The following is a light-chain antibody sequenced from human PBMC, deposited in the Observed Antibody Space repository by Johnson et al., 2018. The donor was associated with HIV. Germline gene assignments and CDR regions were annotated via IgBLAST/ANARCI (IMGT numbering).Light chain of an antibody. J-gene: IGLJ1*01. Sequence: QSVLTQPPSVSAAPGQKVTISCSGSSYNIGNNYVSWYQQLPGTAPKLLIYDNNKRPSGIPDRFSGSKSGTSATLGITGLQTGDEADYYCGTWDSSLSAEVFGTVTKVTVL. CDR2: DNN. CDR1: SYNIGNNY. CDR3: GTWDSSLSAEV. V-gene: IGLV1-51*01.